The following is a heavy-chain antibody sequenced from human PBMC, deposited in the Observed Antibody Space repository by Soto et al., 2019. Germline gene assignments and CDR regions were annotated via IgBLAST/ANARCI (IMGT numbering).Heavy chain of an antibody. CDR2: INAGNGNT. D-gene: IGHD3-3*01. Sequence: ASVKVSCKASGYTFTSYAMHWVRQAPGQRLEWMGWINAGNGNTKYSQKFQGRVTITRDTSASTAYMELSSLRSEDTAVCYCARTNSYYDFWSGLSDWGQGTLVTVSS. V-gene: IGHV1-3*01. J-gene: IGHJ4*02. CDR3: ARTNSYYDFWSGLSD. CDR1: GYTFTSYA.